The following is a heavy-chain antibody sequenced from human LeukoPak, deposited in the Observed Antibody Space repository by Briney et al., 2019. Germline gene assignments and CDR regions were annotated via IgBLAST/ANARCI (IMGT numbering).Heavy chain of an antibody. Sequence: SVKVSCKASGGTFSSYAISWVRQAPGQGLEWMGGIIPTFGTANYAQKFQGRVTITADESTSTAYMELSSLRSEDTAVYYCAREPGTGAAFDIWGQGTMVTVSS. D-gene: IGHD1-1*01. CDR2: IIPTFGTA. CDR3: AREPGTGAAFDI. V-gene: IGHV1-69*13. J-gene: IGHJ3*02. CDR1: GGTFSSYA.